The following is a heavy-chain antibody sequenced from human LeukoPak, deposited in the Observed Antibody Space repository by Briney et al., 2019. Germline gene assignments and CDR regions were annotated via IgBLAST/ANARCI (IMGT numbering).Heavy chain of an antibody. Sequence: SETLSLTCTVSDGSISSSSYYWGWIRQPPGKGLEWIGSIYYSGSTYYNPSLKSRVTISVDTSKNQFSPKLSSVTAADTAVYYCARHDASLAAADFDPWGQGTLVTVSS. D-gene: IGHD6-13*01. J-gene: IGHJ5*02. CDR3: ARHDASLAAADFDP. CDR1: DGSISSSSYY. V-gene: IGHV4-39*01. CDR2: IYYSGST.